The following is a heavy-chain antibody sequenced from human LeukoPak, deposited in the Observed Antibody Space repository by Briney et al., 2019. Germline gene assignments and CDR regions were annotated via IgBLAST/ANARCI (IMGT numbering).Heavy chain of an antibody. V-gene: IGHV4-39*01. Sequence: PSETLSLTFTVSGGSISSSSYYWGWIRQPPGKGLEWIGSIYYSGSTYYNPSLKSRVTISVDTSKNQFSLKLSSVTAADTAVYYCARVLLPRSVYDSSGDDAFDIWGQGTMVTVSS. J-gene: IGHJ3*02. CDR1: GGSISSSSYY. CDR2: IYYSGST. D-gene: IGHD3-22*01. CDR3: ARVLLPRSVYDSSGDDAFDI.